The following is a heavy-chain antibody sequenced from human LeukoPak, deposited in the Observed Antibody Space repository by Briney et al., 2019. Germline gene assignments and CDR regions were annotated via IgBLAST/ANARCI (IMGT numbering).Heavy chain of an antibody. Sequence: GASVKVSCKASGYTFTSYGISWVRQAPGQGLEWMGWISAYNGNTNYAQKLQGRVTMTTDTSTSTAYMELRSLRSDDTAVHYCARDPVYYYDSSGYRPETNWFDPWGQGTLVTVSS. CDR3: ARDPVYYYDSSGYRPETNWFDP. CDR2: ISAYNGNT. J-gene: IGHJ5*02. D-gene: IGHD3-22*01. V-gene: IGHV1-18*01. CDR1: GYTFTSYG.